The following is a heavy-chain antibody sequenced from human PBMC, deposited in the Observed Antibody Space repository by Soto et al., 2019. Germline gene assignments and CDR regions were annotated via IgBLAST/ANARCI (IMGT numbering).Heavy chain of an antibody. CDR1: GFTFSDYN. D-gene: IGHD2-21*01. Sequence: GGSLRLSCAASGFTFSDYNMNWVRQAPGKGLEWLSNIRSDTSDVFYADSAKGRFTVSRDNAKNSLYLRMNSLRDEDTAVYYCARDWAYSFDYWGQGTLVTVSS. J-gene: IGHJ4*02. V-gene: IGHV3-48*02. CDR3: ARDWAYSFDY. CDR2: IRSDTSDV.